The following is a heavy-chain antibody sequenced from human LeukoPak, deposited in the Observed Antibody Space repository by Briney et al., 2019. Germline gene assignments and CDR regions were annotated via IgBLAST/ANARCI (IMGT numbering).Heavy chain of an antibody. Sequence: GASVKVSCKASGYTFTSYYMHWVRQAPGQGLEWMGIINPSGGSTSYAQKFQGRVTMTRDTSTSTAYMELSSLRSEDTAVYYCARDPGRSWSPNWFDPWGQGTLVTVSS. CDR1: GYTFTSYY. CDR2: INPSGGST. V-gene: IGHV1-46*01. J-gene: IGHJ5*02. CDR3: ARDPGRSWSPNWFDP. D-gene: IGHD6-13*01.